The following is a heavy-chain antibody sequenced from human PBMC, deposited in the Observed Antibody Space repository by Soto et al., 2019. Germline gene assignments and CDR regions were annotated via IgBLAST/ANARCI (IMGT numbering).Heavy chain of an antibody. CDR1: GFTVSSNY. CDR3: ARSDYDILTGYTPFGY. V-gene: IGHV3-53*01. Sequence: GGSLRLSCAASGFTVSSNYMSWVRQAPGKGLEWVSVIYSGGSTYYADSVKGRFTISRDNSKNTLYLQMNSLRAEDTAVYYCARSDYDILTGYTPFGYWGQGTLVTVSS. J-gene: IGHJ4*02. D-gene: IGHD3-9*01. CDR2: IYSGGST.